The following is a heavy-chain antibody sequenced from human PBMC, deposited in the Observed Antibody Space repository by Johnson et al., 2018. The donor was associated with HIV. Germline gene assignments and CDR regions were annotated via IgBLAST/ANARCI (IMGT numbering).Heavy chain of an antibody. D-gene: IGHD6-13*01. CDR1: GFTFSNYW. J-gene: IGHJ3*02. CDR3: ARDRGPSVAAVVFDAFDI. Sequence: VQLVESGGGLVQPGGSLRLSCAASGFTFSNYWMSWVRQAPGKGPEWVANIKQDGSEKSYVDSVKGRFTISRDNVRNSVYLQMNSLRAEDTAVYYCARDRGPSVAAVVFDAFDIWGQGTMVTVSS. V-gene: IGHV3-7*05. CDR2: IKQDGSEK.